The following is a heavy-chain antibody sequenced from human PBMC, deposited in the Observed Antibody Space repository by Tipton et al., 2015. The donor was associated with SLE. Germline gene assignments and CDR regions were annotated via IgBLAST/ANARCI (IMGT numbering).Heavy chain of an antibody. CDR3: ARHDEGFDAFDI. CDR2: INHSGST. D-gene: IGHD1-1*01. J-gene: IGHJ3*02. Sequence: TLSLTCAVYGGSFSGYYWSWIRQPPGKGLEWIGEINHSGSTNYNPSLKGRVTISVDTSKNQFSLKLSSVTAADTAVYYCARHDEGFDAFDIWGQGTMVTVSS. V-gene: IGHV4-34*01. CDR1: GGSFSGYY.